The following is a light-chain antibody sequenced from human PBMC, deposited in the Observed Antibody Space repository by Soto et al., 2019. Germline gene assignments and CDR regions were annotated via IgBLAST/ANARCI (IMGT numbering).Light chain of an antibody. Sequence: QSVLTQPASVSGSPGQSITISCTGTSSDVGGYNYVSWYQQHPGKAPKLMIFDVSDRPSGVSNRFSGSKSGNTASLTISGLQADDEADYYCSSHTTSSTRVFGTGTK. CDR1: SSDVGGYNY. CDR3: SSHTTSSTRV. CDR2: DVS. V-gene: IGLV2-14*01. J-gene: IGLJ1*01.